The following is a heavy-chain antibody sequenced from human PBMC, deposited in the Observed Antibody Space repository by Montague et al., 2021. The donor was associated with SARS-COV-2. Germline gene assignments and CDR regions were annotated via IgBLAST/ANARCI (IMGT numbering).Heavy chain of an antibody. CDR2: IYASGST. J-gene: IGHJ4*02. CDR1: GVSITSYY. Sequence: SETLSLTCSISGVSITSYYWRWVRQPAGKGLEWIGHIYASGSTNYSPSLKSRVRLSIDNPKNQFSLKLESLTAADTAVYYCVRDGGNWYYFEYWGQGALVTVSS. V-gene: IGHV4-4*07. CDR3: VRDGGNWYYFEY. D-gene: IGHD3-16*01.